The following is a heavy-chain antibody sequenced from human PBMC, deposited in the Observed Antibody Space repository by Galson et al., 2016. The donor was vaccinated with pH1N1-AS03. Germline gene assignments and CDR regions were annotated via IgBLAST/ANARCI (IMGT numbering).Heavy chain of an antibody. J-gene: IGHJ6*02. CDR1: GFTFSNFG. CDR3: ARGYCGGGGCHNWGGMDV. Sequence: SLRLSCAASGFTFSNFGMHWVRQAPGKGLEWEALISYDGVTEHYADSVKGRFTISRDNFKNTVYLQMNSLRADDTAVYSCARGYCGGGGCHNWGGMDVWGQGTTVTVSS. V-gene: IGHV3-30*03. D-gene: IGHD2-15*01. CDR2: ISYDGVTE.